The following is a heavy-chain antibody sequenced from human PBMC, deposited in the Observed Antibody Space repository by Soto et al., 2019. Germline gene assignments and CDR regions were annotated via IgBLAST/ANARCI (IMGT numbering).Heavy chain of an antibody. CDR3: ARNLYYDFRFDY. Sequence: SETLSLTCTVSGGSISSYYWSWIRQPPGKGLEWIGYIYYSGSTNYNPSLKSRVTISVDTSKNQFSLKLSSVTAADTAVYYCARNLYYDFRFDYWGQGTLVTVSS. D-gene: IGHD3-3*01. CDR1: GGSISSYY. CDR2: IYYSGST. J-gene: IGHJ4*02. V-gene: IGHV4-59*08.